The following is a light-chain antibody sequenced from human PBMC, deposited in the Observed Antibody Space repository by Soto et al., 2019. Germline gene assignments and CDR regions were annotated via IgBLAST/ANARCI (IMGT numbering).Light chain of an antibody. CDR3: SSNAGSKNFASV. V-gene: IGLV2-8*01. J-gene: IGLJ2*01. CDR1: SSDVGGYNY. CDR2: EVS. Sequence: QSALTQPPSASGSPGQSVTISCTGTSSDVGGYNYVSWYQQHPGKAPKLMIYEVSKRPSGVPDRFSGSKSGNTASLTVSGLQAEDEADYYCSSNAGSKNFASVFGGGTKVTVL.